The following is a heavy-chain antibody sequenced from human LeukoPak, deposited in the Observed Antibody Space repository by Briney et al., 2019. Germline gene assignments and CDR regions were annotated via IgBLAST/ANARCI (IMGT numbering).Heavy chain of an antibody. Sequence: SETLSLTCAVYGGSFSGYYWSWIRQPPGKGLEWIGEINHSGSTNYNPSLKSRVTISVDTSKNQFSLKLSSVTAADTAVDYCARKGRITIVGVGKNWFDPWGQGTLVTVSP. CDR2: INHSGST. CDR3: ARKGRITIVGVGKNWFDP. V-gene: IGHV4-34*01. D-gene: IGHD3-3*01. CDR1: GGSFSGYY. J-gene: IGHJ5*02.